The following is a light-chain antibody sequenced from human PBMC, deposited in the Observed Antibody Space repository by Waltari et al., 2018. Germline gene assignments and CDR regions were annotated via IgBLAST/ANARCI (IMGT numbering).Light chain of an antibody. V-gene: IGKV1-5*03. CDR3: QQYNGA. CDR1: QSISSW. CDR2: KAS. Sequence: DIQMTQSPSTLSASVGDRVTITCRASQSISSWLAWYQQKPGKAPKLLIYKASSLESGVPSRCSGSGSGTEFTLTISSLQPDDFATYYCQQYNGAFGQGTKVEIK. J-gene: IGKJ1*01.